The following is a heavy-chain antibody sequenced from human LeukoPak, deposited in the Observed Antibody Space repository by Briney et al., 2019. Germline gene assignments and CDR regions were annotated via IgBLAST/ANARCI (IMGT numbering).Heavy chain of an antibody. CDR1: GYTFTSYY. CDR2: INPSGGST. Sequence: ASVKVSCKASGYTFTSYYMHWVRQAPGQGLEWMGIINPSGGSTSYAQKFQGRVTMTRDTSTSTVYMELGSLRSEDTAVYYCARAKAPVLGFWSGYYDGSDDYGMDVWGQGTTVTVSS. D-gene: IGHD3-3*01. V-gene: IGHV1-46*01. J-gene: IGHJ6*02. CDR3: ARAKAPVLGFWSGYYDGSDDYGMDV.